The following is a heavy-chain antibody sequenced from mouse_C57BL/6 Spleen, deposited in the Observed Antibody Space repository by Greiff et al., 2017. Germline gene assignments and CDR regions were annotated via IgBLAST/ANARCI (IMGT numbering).Heavy chain of an antibody. V-gene: IGHV1-64*01. CDR2: IHPNSGST. CDR3: ARHLYYGSRDDFDY. CDR1: GYTFTSYW. J-gene: IGHJ2*01. Sequence: QVQLQQSGAELVKPGASVKLSCKASGYTFTSYWMHWVKQRPGQGLEWIGMIHPNSGSTNYNEKFKSKATLTVDKSSSTAYMQLSSLTSEDSAVYYCARHLYYGSRDDFDYWGQGTTLTVSS. D-gene: IGHD1-1*01.